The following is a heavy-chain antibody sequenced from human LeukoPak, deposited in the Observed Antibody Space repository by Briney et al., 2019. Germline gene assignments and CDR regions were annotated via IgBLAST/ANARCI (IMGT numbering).Heavy chain of an antibody. CDR2: IYYSGST. CDR1: GGSISSSSYY. J-gene: IGHJ4*02. CDR3: ARRPYYDFWSGYFPSYFDY. V-gene: IGHV4-39*01. D-gene: IGHD3-3*01. Sequence: NPSETLSLTCTVSGGSISSSSYYWGWIRQPPGKGLEWIGSIYYSGSTYYNPSLKSRVTISVDTSKNQFSLKLSSVTAADTAVYYCARRPYYDFWSGYFPSYFDYWGRGTLVTVSS.